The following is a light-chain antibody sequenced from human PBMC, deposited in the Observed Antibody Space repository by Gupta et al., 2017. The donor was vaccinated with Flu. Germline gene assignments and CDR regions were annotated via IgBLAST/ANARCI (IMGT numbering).Light chain of an antibody. CDR2: DAS. V-gene: IGKV1-33*01. J-gene: IGKJ3*01. Sequence: SSLSASVGDRVTITCQANQDMTNYLEWYNQKPGKAPRLLIYDASDLETGVPSRFSGSGFGTDFTLTISSRQPDDIGIYYCQQYDDDPHLTFGHGTKVEI. CDR3: QQYDDDPHLT. CDR1: QDMTNY.